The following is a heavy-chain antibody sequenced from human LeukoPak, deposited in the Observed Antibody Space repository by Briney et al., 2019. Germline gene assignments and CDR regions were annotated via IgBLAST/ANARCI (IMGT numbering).Heavy chain of an antibody. CDR1: GYTFTGYH. CDR3: AREPVAFGVVYDY. J-gene: IGHJ4*02. V-gene: IGHV1-2*02. Sequence: APVKGSFKASGYTFTGYHMHLGRQAPGQGPEGMGWINPNSGGTNYAQKFQGRVTMTRDTSISTAYMELSRLRSDDTAVYYCAREPVAFGVVYDYWGQGTLVTVSS. CDR2: INPNSGGT. D-gene: IGHD3-3*01.